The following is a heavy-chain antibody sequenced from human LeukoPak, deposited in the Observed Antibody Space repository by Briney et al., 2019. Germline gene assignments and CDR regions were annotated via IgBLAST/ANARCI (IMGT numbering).Heavy chain of an antibody. D-gene: IGHD3-22*01. V-gene: IGHV3-30-3*01. CDR3: ARFHGYSSGYLWYYYGMDV. Sequence: PGGSLRPSCAASGFTFSSYWMHWVRQAPGKGLEWVAVISYDGSNKYYADSVKGRFTISRDNSKNTLYLQMNSLRAEDTAVCYCARFHGYSSGYLWYYYGMDVWGQGTTVTVSS. CDR1: GFTFSSYW. J-gene: IGHJ6*02. CDR2: ISYDGSNK.